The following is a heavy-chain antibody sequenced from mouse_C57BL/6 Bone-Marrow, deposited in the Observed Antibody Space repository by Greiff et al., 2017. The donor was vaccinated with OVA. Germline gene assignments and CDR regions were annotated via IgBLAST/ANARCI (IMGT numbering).Heavy chain of an antibody. Sequence: QVQLQQPGAELVRPGSSVKLSCQASGYTFPSYWMDWVKQRPGQGLEWIGNIYPSDSETHYNQKFKDKATLTVDKSSSTAYMQLSSLTSEDSAVYYCARRLLRWFAYWGQGTLVTVSA. V-gene: IGHV1-61*01. CDR3: ARRLLRWFAY. J-gene: IGHJ3*01. D-gene: IGHD1-1*01. CDR1: GYTFPSYW. CDR2: IYPSDSET.